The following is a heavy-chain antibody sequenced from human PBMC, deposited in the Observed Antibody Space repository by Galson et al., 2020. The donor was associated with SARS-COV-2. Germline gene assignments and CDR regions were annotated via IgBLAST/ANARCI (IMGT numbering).Heavy chain of an antibody. CDR2: IFSNDQK. CDR1: GFLLNHARMA. V-gene: IGHV2-26*01. D-gene: IGHD2-15*01. CDR3: GRLWVEAGSWYFYVDDYVDV. J-gene: IGHJ6*03. Sequence: SGPTLVKPTEPLTLTCTVSGFLLNHARMAASWIRPLPGKALEWLTQIFSNDQKSHSPSLKPRLTLSKDASKSQVLLTMTDMDTVYTATHDFGRLWVEAGSWYFYVDDYVDVWGKGTTVIVSS.